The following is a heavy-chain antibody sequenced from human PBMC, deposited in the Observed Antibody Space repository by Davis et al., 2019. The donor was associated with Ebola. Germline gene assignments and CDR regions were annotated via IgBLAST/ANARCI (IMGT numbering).Heavy chain of an antibody. Sequence: ASVKVSCKAFGYTFTNYYLHWVRQAPGQGLEWMGVINPSAGYTNYAQKFQGRVTITRDTSTSTVYMEVRRLRSEDTAVYYCARDGPDYYGLDVWGQGTAVTVSS. CDR1: GYTFTNYY. CDR2: INPSAGYT. V-gene: IGHV1-46*01. CDR3: ARDGPDYYGLDV. J-gene: IGHJ6*02.